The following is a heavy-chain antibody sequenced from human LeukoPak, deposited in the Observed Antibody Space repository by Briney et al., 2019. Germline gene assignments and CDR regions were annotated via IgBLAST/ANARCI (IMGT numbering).Heavy chain of an antibody. CDR3: AKQGPLHDYYFDY. D-gene: IGHD1-1*01. J-gene: IGHJ4*02. Sequence: GGSLRLSCAASGFTFHNYAMSWVSHAPGKGLEGVAAISGRGGSTYYADSVKGRFTISRDNSKNTLYLQMSSLRVEDAAGYYCAKQGPLHDYYFDYWGQGTLVTVSS. CDR2: ISGRGGST. V-gene: IGHV3-23*01. CDR1: GFTFHNYA.